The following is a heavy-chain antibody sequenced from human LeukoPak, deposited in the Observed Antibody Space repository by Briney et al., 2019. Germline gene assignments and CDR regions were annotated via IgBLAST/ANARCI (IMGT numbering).Heavy chain of an antibody. D-gene: IGHD2-15*01. CDR2: ISSSSSYI. V-gene: IGHV3-21*01. CDR1: GFTFSSYS. CDR3: ARDLVVVVAATSPTDYYYGMDV. J-gene: IGHJ6*02. Sequence: GGSLRLSCAASGFTFSSYSMNWVRQAPGKGLEWVSSISSSSSYIYYVDSVKGRFTISRDNAKNSLYLQMNSLRAEDTAVYYCARDLVVVVAATSPTDYYYGMDVWGQGTTVTVSS.